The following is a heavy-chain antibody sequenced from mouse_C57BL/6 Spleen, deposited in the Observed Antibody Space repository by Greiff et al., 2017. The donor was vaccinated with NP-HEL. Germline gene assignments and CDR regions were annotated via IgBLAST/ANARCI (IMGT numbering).Heavy chain of an antibody. CDR1: GYTFTSYW. D-gene: IGHD2-13*01. CDR2: IDPSDSYT. CDR3: GRWGQVNYFDY. J-gene: IGHJ2*01. V-gene: IGHV1-69*01. Sequence: QVQLQQPGAELVMPGASVKLSCKASGYTFTSYWMHWVKQRPGQGLEWIGEIDPSDSYTNYNQKFKGKSTLTVDKSSSTAYMQLSSLTSEDSAVYYCGRWGQVNYFDYWGQGTTLTVSS.